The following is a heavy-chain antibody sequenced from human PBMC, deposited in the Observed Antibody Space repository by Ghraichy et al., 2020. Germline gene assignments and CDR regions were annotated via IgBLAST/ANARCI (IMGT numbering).Heavy chain of an antibody. CDR3: ARGEGGSTPYSVAY. Sequence: GGSLRLSCAASGFTFSSYWMSWVRQAPGKGLEWVANINEDGSKKYYVDSVKGRFTISRDNAKNSLYLQINSLRAEDTAVYYCARGEGGSTPYSVAYWGQGTLLTITS. J-gene: IGHJ4*02. CDR2: INEDGSKK. CDR1: GFTFSSYW. D-gene: IGHD4-11*01. V-gene: IGHV3-7*01.